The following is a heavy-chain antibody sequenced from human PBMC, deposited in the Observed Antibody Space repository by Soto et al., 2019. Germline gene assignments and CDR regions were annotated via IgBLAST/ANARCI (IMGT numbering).Heavy chain of an antibody. D-gene: IGHD2-21*02. J-gene: IGHJ4*02. V-gene: IGHV1-69*17. CDR2: IIPIIGVT. CDR1: GDTFNSYV. CDR3: ARESHCATRGDR. Sequence: QVQLVQSGAEVKRPGSSVKVSCKSSGDTFNSYVISWVRQAPGQGLEWMGGIIPIIGVTHYAQKFQGRVTISALSSTGTAYMELTKLGLEDTALYYCARESHCATRGDRWRQGPRVTLSS.